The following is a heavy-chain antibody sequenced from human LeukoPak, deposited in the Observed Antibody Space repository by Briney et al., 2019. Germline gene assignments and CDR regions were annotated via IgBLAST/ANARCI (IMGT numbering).Heavy chain of an antibody. D-gene: IGHD3-22*01. CDR1: GGTFSSYA. CDR3: ARDPDIVVAANWFDP. J-gene: IGHJ5*02. V-gene: IGHV1-2*02. Sequence: ASVKVSCKASGGTFSSYAISWVRQAPGQGLEWMGWINPNSGGTNYAQKFQGRVTMTRDTSISTAYMELSRLRSDDTAVYYCARDPDIVVAANWFDPWGQGTLVTVSS. CDR2: INPNSGGT.